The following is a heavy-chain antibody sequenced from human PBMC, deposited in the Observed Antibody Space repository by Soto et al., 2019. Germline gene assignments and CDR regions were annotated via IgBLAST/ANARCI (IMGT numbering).Heavy chain of an antibody. J-gene: IGHJ3*02. Sequence: SETLSLPCTVSGGSISSYYWSWIRQPPGKGLEWIGYIYYSGSTNYNPSLKSRVTISVDTSKNQFSLKLSSVTAADTAVYYCARARGDYIWGSYRRPFDIWGQGTMVTVSS. CDR1: GGSISSYY. CDR3: ARARGDYIWGSYRRPFDI. D-gene: IGHD3-16*02. CDR2: IYYSGST. V-gene: IGHV4-59*01.